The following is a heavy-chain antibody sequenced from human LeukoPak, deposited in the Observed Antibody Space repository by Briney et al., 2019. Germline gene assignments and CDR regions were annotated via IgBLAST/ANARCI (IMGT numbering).Heavy chain of an antibody. J-gene: IGHJ4*02. Sequence: GGSLRLSCAASGISVSENYMSWVRQAPGKGLGWVCVVHRDGSIEYADSVKGRFTISRDIAENTLSLQMNSLRVEDTAVYYCARDSGSASWAYSWGQGTLVTDSS. D-gene: IGHD2-15*01. CDR1: GISVSENY. V-gene: IGHV3-66*02. CDR2: VHRDGSI. CDR3: ARDSGSASWAYS.